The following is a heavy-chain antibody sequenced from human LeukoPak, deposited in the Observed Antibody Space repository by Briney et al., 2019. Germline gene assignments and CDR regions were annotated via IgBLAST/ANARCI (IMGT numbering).Heavy chain of an antibody. J-gene: IGHJ4*02. CDR1: GYTFTELS. Sequence: ASVKVSCKVSGYTFTELSMHWVRQAPGKGLEWMGGFDPEDGETIYAQKFQGRVTMTEDTSTDTAYMELSSLRSEDTAVYYCATVGRMSLFLKYFDYWGQGTLVTVSS. V-gene: IGHV1-24*01. CDR2: FDPEDGET. CDR3: ATVGRMSLFLKYFDY. D-gene: IGHD2-21*01.